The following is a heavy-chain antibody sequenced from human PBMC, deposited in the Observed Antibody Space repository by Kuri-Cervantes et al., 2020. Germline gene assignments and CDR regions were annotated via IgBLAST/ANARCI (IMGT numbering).Heavy chain of an antibody. J-gene: IGHJ4*02. V-gene: IGHV4-59*13. CDR2: IYYSGST. CDR3: ARRIVAAMVWDY. Sequence: SETLSLTYTVSGGSISTYYWSWIRQPPGKGLEWIGYIYYSGSTNYNPSLKSRVTISVDTSKNQFSLKLSSVTAADTAMYYCARRIVAAMVWDYWGQGTLVTVSS. D-gene: IGHD6-13*01. CDR1: GGSISTYY.